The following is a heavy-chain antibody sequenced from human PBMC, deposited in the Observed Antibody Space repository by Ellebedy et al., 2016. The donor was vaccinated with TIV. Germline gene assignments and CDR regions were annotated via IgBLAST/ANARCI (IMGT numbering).Heavy chain of an antibody. J-gene: IGHJ4*02. CDR2: IYHSGST. CDR3: ARAGGVGGVDY. V-gene: IGHV4-30-2*01. CDR1: GGSISSGGYS. D-gene: IGHD3-3*01. Sequence: SETLSLXXAVSGGSISSGGYSWSWIRQPPGKGLEWIGYIYHSGSTYYNPSLKSRVTISVDRSKNQFSLKLSSVTAADTAVYYCARAGGVGGVDYWGQGTLVTVSS.